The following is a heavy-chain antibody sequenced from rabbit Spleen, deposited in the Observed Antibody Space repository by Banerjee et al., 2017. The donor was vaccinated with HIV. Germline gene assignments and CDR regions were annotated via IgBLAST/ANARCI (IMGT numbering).Heavy chain of an antibody. CDR3: VREVAAKFNL. V-gene: IGHV1S7*01. D-gene: IGHD4-1*01. Sequence: QLEESAGGLVQPGGSLKLSCKASGFTLSSYYMNWVRQAPGKGLEWIGYIDPVFGITYFANWVNGRFTISSHNAQNTLFLHLNSLTAADTATYFCVREVAAKFNLWGPGTLVTVS. CDR2: IDPVFGIT. CDR1: GFTLSSYY. J-gene: IGHJ4*01.